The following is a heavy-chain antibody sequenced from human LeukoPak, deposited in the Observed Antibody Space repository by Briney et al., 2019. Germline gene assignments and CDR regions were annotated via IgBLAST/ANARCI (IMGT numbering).Heavy chain of an antibody. D-gene: IGHD3-10*01. V-gene: IGHV3-30*04. CDR2: ISNDGNNK. CDR1: GFSFNSYP. Sequence: GRSLRLSCAASGFSFNSYPMHWVRQAPGMGLEWVAVISNDGNNKYYADSVKGRFTISRDNSNNTLSLQMNGLRVEDTAVYYCARPDDSESFYRANHYWGRGTLVTVS. CDR3: ARPDDSESFYRANHY. J-gene: IGHJ4*02.